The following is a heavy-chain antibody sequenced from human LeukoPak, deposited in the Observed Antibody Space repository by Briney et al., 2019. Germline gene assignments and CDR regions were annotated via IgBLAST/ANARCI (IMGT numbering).Heavy chain of an antibody. J-gene: IGHJ4*02. Sequence: GGSLRLSCAASGFTFSSYAMSWVRQAPGKGLEWVSAISGSGGSTYYADSVKGRFTISRDNSKNTLYLQMNSLKTEDTAVYYCTTDYRGGYFDWLLNSHSEYYFDYWGQGTLVTVS. CDR2: ISGSGGST. CDR1: GFTFSSYA. CDR3: TTDYRGGYFDWLLNSHSEYYFDY. D-gene: IGHD3-9*01. V-gene: IGHV3-23*01.